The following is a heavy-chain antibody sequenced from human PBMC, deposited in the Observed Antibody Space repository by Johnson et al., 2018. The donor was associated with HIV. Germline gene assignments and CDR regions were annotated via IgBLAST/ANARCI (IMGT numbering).Heavy chain of an antibody. V-gene: IGHV3-30*14. Sequence: VQLVESGGGVVQPGRSLRLSCAASGFTFSSYAMHWVRQAPGKGLEWVAVISDDGSNKYYADSVKGRFSISRDNSKNTLYLQMNSLRAEDTAVYFCARERYYCGAVRPGGRQGDAFDIWGQGTMVTVAS. CDR3: ARERYYCGAVRPGGRQGDAFDI. J-gene: IGHJ3*02. CDR2: ISDDGSNK. D-gene: IGHD3-10*01. CDR1: GFTFSSYA.